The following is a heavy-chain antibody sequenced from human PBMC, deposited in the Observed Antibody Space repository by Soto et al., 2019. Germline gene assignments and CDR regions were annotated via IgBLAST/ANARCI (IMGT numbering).Heavy chain of an antibody. CDR3: ARVGGRARGSSGYYDTFYC. Sequence: ASVKVSCKASGYTFTGYYIHWVRQAPGQGLEWMGWINPNSGGTNYAQKFQGRVTMTRDTSISTAYMELSRLRSDDTDVYYCARVGGRARGSSGYYDTFYCWGKGTL. D-gene: IGHD3-22*01. V-gene: IGHV1-2*02. CDR2: INPNSGGT. J-gene: IGHJ4*02. CDR1: GYTFTGYY.